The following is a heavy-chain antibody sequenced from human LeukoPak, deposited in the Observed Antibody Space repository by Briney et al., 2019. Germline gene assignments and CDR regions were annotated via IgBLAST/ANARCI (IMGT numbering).Heavy chain of an antibody. CDR3: AKVRHSGYYYGSSYYFDY. V-gene: IGHV3-23*01. CDR1: GFTFSSYA. J-gene: IGHJ4*02. D-gene: IGHD3-22*01. Sequence: GGSLRLSCAASGFTFSSYAMSWVRQAPGKGLEWVSAISGSGGGTYYADSVKGRFTISRDNSKNTLYLQMNSLRAEDTAVYYCAKVRHSGYYYGSSYYFDYWGQGTLVTVSS. CDR2: ISGSGGGT.